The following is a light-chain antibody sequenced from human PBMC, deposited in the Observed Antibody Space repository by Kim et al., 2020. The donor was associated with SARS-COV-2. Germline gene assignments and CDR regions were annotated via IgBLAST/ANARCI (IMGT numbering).Light chain of an antibody. J-gene: IGLJ2*01. CDR2: DVS. V-gene: IGLV2-14*03. CDR3: SSYTSSSTVV. CDR1: SSDVGGYNY. Sequence: QSALTQPASVSGSPGQWITISCTGTSSDVGGYNYVSWYQQHPVKAPKLMIYDVSNQPSGVSNRFSGSKSGNTASLTISGLQAEDEADYYCSSYTSSSTVVFGGGTQLTVL.